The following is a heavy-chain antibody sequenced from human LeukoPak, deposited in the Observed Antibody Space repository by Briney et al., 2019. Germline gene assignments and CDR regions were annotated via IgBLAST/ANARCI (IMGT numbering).Heavy chain of an antibody. Sequence: GGSLRLSCAASGFTFSNAWMSWVRQAPGKGLEWVGRIKSKTDGGTTDYAAPVKGRFTISRDDSKNTLYLQMNSLRAEDTAVYYCARDIGPVDFWSGYHIIGGYWGQGTLVTVSS. D-gene: IGHD3-3*01. CDR3: ARDIGPVDFWSGYHIIGGY. CDR2: IKSKTDGGTT. CDR1: GFTFSNAW. V-gene: IGHV3-15*01. J-gene: IGHJ4*02.